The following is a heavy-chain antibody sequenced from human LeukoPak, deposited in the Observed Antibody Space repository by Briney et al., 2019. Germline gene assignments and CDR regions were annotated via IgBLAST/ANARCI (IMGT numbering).Heavy chain of an antibody. CDR3: VRESLGDFGELWYYYCGVDV. Sequence: SETLSLTCTVSGGSISSRSYYWGWIRQTPGKGLEWIGNIHYSGSTYYNPSLKSRVTISVDTSKNQFSLKLTSVTAADTAVYYCVRESLGDFGELWYYYCGVDVWGQGTTVTVSS. CDR1: GGSISSRSYY. CDR2: IHYSGST. V-gene: IGHV4-39*07. D-gene: IGHD3-10*01. J-gene: IGHJ6*02.